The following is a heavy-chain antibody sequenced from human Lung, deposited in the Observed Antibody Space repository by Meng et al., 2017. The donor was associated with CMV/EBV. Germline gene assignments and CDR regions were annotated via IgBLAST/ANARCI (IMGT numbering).Heavy chain of an antibody. CDR2: IIPILGIA. J-gene: IGHJ5*02. CDR3: ARSPNAIVVVPAASWFDP. D-gene: IGHD2-2*01. CDR1: GGTFSSYT. Sequence: SVKVSCXASGGTFSSYTISWVRQAPGQGLEWMGRIIPILGIANYAQKFQGRVTITADKSTSTAYMELSSLRSEDTAVYYCARSPNAIVVVPAASWFDPWGQGTLVTVSS. V-gene: IGHV1-69*02.